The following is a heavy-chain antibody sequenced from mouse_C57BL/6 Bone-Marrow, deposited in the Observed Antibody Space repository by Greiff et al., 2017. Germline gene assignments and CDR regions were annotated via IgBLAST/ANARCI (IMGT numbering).Heavy chain of an antibody. Sequence: QVHVKQPGAELVKPGASVKMSCKASGYTFTSYWISWVKQRPGQGLEWIGDIYPGSGSTNYNEKFKSKATLTVDPSSSTAYMQLSSLTSEDSAVYYCARRGYYGSSRFDYWGQGTTLTVSS. CDR3: ARRGYYGSSRFDY. CDR2: IYPGSGST. J-gene: IGHJ2*01. D-gene: IGHD1-1*01. V-gene: IGHV1-55*01. CDR1: GYTFTSYW.